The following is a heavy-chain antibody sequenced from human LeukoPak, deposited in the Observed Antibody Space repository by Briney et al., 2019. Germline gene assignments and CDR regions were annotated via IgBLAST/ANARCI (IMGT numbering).Heavy chain of an antibody. D-gene: IGHD3-22*01. J-gene: IGHJ4*02. CDR1: GGSINGYY. V-gene: IGHV4-59*01. CDR3: VREGYDSSGYYLDS. CDR2: IHSSGST. Sequence: SETLSLTCTVSGGSINGYYWSWFRQPPGKGLEWFEWIHSSGSTEDNPSLKSRVTMSIDTSKNQISLKLYSVTAADTAVYYCVREGYDSSGYYLDSWGQGTLVTVSS.